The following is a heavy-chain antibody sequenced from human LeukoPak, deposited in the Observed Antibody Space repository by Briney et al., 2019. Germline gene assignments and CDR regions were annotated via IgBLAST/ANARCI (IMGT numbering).Heavy chain of an antibody. CDR3: ARDSGYYGLAFDY. Sequence: GGTLRLSCEASGFSFSIYGMSWVRQAPGKGLEWVSGISGSGGNTYYAEALTGRFTVSRDNAKNSLYLQMNSLRAEDTAVYYCARDSGYYGLAFDYWGQGTLVTVSS. CDR2: ISGSGGNT. D-gene: IGHD3-22*01. CDR1: GFSFSIYG. V-gene: IGHV3-23*01. J-gene: IGHJ4*02.